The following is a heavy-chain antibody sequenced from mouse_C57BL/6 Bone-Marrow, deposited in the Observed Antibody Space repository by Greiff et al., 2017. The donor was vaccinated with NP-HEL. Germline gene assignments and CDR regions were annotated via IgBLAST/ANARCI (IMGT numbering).Heavy chain of an antibody. CDR2: IDPETGGT. J-gene: IGHJ3*01. CDR1: GYTFTDYE. CDR3: TSPAWFAY. Sequence: QVQLQQPGAELVRPGASVTLSCKASGYTFTDYEMHWVKQTPVHGLEWIGAIDPETGGTAYNQKFKGKAILTADKSSSTAYMELRSLTSEDSAGYYCTSPAWFAYWGQGTLVTVSA. V-gene: IGHV1-15*01.